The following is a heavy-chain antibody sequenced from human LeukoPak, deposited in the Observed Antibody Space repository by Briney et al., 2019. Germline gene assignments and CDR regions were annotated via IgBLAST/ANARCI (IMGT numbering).Heavy chain of an antibody. J-gene: IGHJ5*02. V-gene: IGHV3-74*03. CDR3: ARSPNCGGDCS. CDR2: INSDGSST. Sequence: PRGSLRLSCAVSGFTFSSYWMHWVRQAPGKGLVWVSRINSDGSSTTYADSVKGRFTISRDNAKNTLYLQMNSLRAEDTAVYYCARSPNCGGDCSWGQGTLVTVSS. CDR1: GFTFSSYW. D-gene: IGHD2-21*02.